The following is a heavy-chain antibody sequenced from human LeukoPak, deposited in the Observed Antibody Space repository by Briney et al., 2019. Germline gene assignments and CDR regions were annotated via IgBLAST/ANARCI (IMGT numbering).Heavy chain of an antibody. V-gene: IGHV4-59*01. Sequence: SETLSLTCTVSGGSISSYYWSWIRQPPGKGLEWIGYIYYRGSTNYNPSLKSRVTISVDTSKNQFSLKLSSVTAADTAVYYCARDTRNYYYYYMDVWGKGTTVTVSS. D-gene: IGHD6-6*01. J-gene: IGHJ6*03. CDR2: IYYRGST. CDR1: GGSISSYY. CDR3: ARDTRNYYYYYMDV.